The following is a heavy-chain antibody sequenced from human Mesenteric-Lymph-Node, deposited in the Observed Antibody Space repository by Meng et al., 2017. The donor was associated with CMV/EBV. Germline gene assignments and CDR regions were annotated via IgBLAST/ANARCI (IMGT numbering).Heavy chain of an antibody. CDR1: GFTFSSYA. V-gene: IGHV3-30-3*01. Sequence: GGSLRLSCAASGFTFSSYAMHWVRQAPGKGLEWVAVISYDGSNKYYADSVKGRFTISRDNSKNTLYLQMNSLRAEDTAVYYCARARDQRAAPLIYYYYGMDVWGQGTTVTVSS. CDR2: ISYDGSNK. J-gene: IGHJ6*02. D-gene: IGHD2-15*01. CDR3: ARARDQRAAPLIYYYYGMDV.